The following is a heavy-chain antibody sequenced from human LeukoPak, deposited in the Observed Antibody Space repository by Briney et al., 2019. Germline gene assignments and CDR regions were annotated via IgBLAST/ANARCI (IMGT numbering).Heavy chain of an antibody. J-gene: IGHJ4*02. V-gene: IGHV1-2*02. CDR1: GYTFSDYY. CDR2: INPNSGDT. D-gene: IGHD3-10*01. CDR3: ARVVDYYGSGTYEYYFDY. Sequence: ASVKVSCKTSGYTFSDYYIHWIRQAPGQGLECVGWINPNSGDTDYAQKFQGRVTVTRDTSISTAYMELGRLRSDDTAVYYCARVVDYYGSGTYEYYFDYWGQGTLVTVSS.